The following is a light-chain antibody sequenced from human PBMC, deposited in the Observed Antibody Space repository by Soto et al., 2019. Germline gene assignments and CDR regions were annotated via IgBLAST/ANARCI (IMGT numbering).Light chain of an antibody. J-gene: IGKJ1*01. CDR2: DAT. CDR1: QSISRW. Sequence: DIQMTQSPSTLSAFVGDRVIITFRASQSISRWLAWSQQKPGKAPKLLIHDATSLESGVPSRFSGSGSGTEFTLTISSLQPDDFATYYCQQYSTYTPRTFGQGTKVDIK. CDR3: QQYSTYTPRT. V-gene: IGKV1-5*01.